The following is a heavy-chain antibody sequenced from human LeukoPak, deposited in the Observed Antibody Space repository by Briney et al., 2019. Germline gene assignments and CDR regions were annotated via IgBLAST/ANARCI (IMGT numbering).Heavy chain of an antibody. CDR3: AKESLGVVPSATFDY. V-gene: IGHV3-23*01. D-gene: IGHD2-2*01. CDR2: ITGNGGTT. CDR1: GFSFSNYG. J-gene: IGHJ4*02. Sequence: PGGSLRLSCAASGFSFSNYGMNWVRQASGKGLEWVSGITGNGGTTYYADSVKGRFTISRDNSRNTLYLQMHSLRAEDTAVYYCAKESLGVVPSATFDYWGQGTLVTVSS.